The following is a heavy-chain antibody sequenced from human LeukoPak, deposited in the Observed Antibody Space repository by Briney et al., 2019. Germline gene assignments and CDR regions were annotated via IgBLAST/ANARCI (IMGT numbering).Heavy chain of an antibody. J-gene: IGHJ4*02. V-gene: IGHV3-64*01. CDR2: ISSNGGST. CDR3: ANLPRGRLGGTPLLDY. CDR1: GFTFSSYA. Sequence: PGGSLRLSCAASGFTFSSYAMHWVRQAPGKGLEYVSAISSNGGSTYYANSVKGRFTISRDNSKNTLYLQMGSLRAEDTAVYYCANLPRGRLGGTPLLDYWGQGTLVTVSS. D-gene: IGHD3-16*01.